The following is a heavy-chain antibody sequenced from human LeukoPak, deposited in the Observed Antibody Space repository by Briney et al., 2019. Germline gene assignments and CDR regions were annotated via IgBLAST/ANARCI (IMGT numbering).Heavy chain of an antibody. CDR2: ISGSGGST. V-gene: IGHV3-23*01. J-gene: IGHJ4*02. CDR3: ARTQLNYYGSGSFKN. D-gene: IGHD3-10*01. CDR1: GFIFSSYA. Sequence: GGSLRLSCAASGFIFSSYAMSWVRQAPGKGLEWVSTISGSGGSTYYADSVKGRFTISRDNSKNTVYLQMNSLRAEDTAVYYCARTQLNYYGSGSFKNWGQGTLVTVSS.